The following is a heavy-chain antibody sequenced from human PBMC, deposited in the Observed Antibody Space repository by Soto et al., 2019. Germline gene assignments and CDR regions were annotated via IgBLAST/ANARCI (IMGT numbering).Heavy chain of an antibody. Sequence: QVQLQESGPGLVKPSQTLSLTCTVSGGSISSGGYYWSWIRQHPGKGLEWIGYIYYSGSTYYNPSLKSRVTISVDTYKNQFSLKLSSVTAADTAVYYCARDRVSDIVVVPAMLGLDYWGQGTLVTVSS. J-gene: IGHJ4*02. V-gene: IGHV4-31*03. CDR3: ARDRVSDIVVVPAMLGLDY. D-gene: IGHD2-2*01. CDR1: GGSISSGGYY. CDR2: IYYSGST.